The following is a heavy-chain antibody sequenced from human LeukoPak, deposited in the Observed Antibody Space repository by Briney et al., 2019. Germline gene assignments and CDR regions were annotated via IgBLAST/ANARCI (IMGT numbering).Heavy chain of an antibody. CDR3: ARELWEYYYSGASFDY. J-gene: IGHJ4*02. CDR1: GGSISGYY. V-gene: IGHV4-59*01. Sequence: SETLSLTCTVSGGSISGYYWSWIRQPPGKGLDWIGYIYYSGSTNYNPSLKSRVTISVDTSKNQFSLKLSSVTAADTAVYYCARELWEYYYSGASFDYWGQGTLVTVSS. CDR2: IYYSGST. D-gene: IGHD3-22*01.